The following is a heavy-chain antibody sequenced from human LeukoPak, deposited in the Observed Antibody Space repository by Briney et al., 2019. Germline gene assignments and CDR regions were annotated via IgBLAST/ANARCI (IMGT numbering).Heavy chain of an antibody. Sequence: GESLKISCESSGYSFTNYWIGWVRQMPGKGLEWMGIIYPGDSDTRYSPSFQGQVTISADKSIGTAYLQWSSLKASDTAIYYCARLYQAHYSDLWGQGTLVTVSS. CDR1: GYSFTNYW. D-gene: IGHD3-22*01. V-gene: IGHV5-51*01. J-gene: IGHJ4*02. CDR3: ARLYQAHYSDL. CDR2: IYPGDSDT.